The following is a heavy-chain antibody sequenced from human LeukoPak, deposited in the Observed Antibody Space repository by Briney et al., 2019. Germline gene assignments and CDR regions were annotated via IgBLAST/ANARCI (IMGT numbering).Heavy chain of an antibody. CDR1: GFTFSSYA. J-gene: IGHJ4*02. Sequence: PGRSLRLSCAASGFTFSSYAKHWVRQAPGKGLEWVAVISYDGSNKYYADSVKGRFTISRDNSKNTLYLQMNSLRAEDTAVYYCARDLGSTYDFWSGYYRYWGQGTLVTVSS. CDR2: ISYDGSNK. V-gene: IGHV3-30*04. CDR3: ARDLGSTYDFWSGYYRY. D-gene: IGHD3-3*01.